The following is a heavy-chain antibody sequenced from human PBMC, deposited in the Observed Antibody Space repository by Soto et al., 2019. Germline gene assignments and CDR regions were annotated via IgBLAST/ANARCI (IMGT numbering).Heavy chain of an antibody. CDR3: ARVLGQYASGWYLYFDY. D-gene: IGHD6-19*01. J-gene: IGHJ4*02. Sequence: SETLSLTCAVYGGSFSGYYWSWIRQPPGKGLEWIGEINHSGSTNYNPSLKSRVTISVDTSKNQFSLKLSSVTAADTAVYYCARVLGQYASGWYLYFDYWGQGTLVTVSS. CDR1: GGSFSGYY. CDR2: INHSGST. V-gene: IGHV4-34*01.